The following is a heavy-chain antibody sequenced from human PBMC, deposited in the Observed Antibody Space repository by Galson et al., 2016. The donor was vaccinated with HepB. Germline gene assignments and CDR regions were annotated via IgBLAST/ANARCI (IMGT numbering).Heavy chain of an antibody. CDR1: GYTLTSYY. J-gene: IGHJ5*02. D-gene: IGHD2-21*02. Sequence: SVKVSCKASGYTLTSYYMHWVRQAPGQGLEWMGVISPTGGTTTYAQRFQGRITITRDRSMSTVYMEMSSLRSEDTALYYCARAPLWGLARFDLWGQGTLVTVST. CDR2: ISPTGGTT. CDR3: ARAPLWGLARFDL. V-gene: IGHV1-46*01.